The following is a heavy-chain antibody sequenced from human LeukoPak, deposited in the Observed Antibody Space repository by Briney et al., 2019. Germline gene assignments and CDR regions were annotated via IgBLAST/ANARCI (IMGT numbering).Heavy chain of an antibody. CDR3: ARDRDSSSWYGSGFDP. Sequence: SETLSLTCSVSGGSISSYYWSWIRQPPGKGLEWIGYIYYSGSTNYNPSLKSRVTISVDTSKNQFSLKLSSVTAADTAVYYCARDRDSSSWYGSGFDPWGQGTLVTVSS. CDR1: GGSISSYY. CDR2: IYYSGST. V-gene: IGHV4-59*01. J-gene: IGHJ5*02. D-gene: IGHD6-13*01.